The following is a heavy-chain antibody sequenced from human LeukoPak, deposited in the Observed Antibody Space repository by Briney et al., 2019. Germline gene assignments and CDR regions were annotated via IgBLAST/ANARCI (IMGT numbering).Heavy chain of an antibody. D-gene: IGHD5-12*01. CDR3: AKERGYSGYDTQTFDY. Sequence: GALRLSCAASGFTFSDYYMSWIRQAPGKGLEWVSYISTSGDTMYYADSVKGRFTISRDNAKNSLYLQMNSLRAEDTAVYYCAKERGYSGYDTQTFDYWGQGTLVTVSS. J-gene: IGHJ4*02. V-gene: IGHV3-11*01. CDR2: ISTSGDTM. CDR1: GFTFSDYY.